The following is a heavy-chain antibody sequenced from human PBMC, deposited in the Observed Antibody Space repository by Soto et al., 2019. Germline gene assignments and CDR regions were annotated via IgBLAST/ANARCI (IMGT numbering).Heavy chain of an antibody. Sequence: SETLSLTCTVPGGSTISSSYYWGWIRQPPGKGLEWMGSVYYSGNTNYNPSLKSRVTISVDTSKSQFSLTLSSVTASDTTVYYCVRDDVGVGIDYWGLGTLVTVSS. V-gene: IGHV4-39*02. CDR1: GGSTISSSYY. J-gene: IGHJ4*02. CDR2: VYYSGNT. CDR3: VRDDVGVGIDY. D-gene: IGHD1-26*01.